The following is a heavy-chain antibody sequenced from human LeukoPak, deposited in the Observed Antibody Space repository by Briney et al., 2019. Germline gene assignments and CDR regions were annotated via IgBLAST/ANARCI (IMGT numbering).Heavy chain of an antibody. CDR1: GFTFSSYE. V-gene: IGHV3-48*03. CDR2: ISSSGSTI. J-gene: IGHJ6*03. CDR3: AKGPLGSGYYNYYYMDV. Sequence: GGSLRLSCAASGFTFSSYEMNWVRQAPGKGLEWVSYISSSGSTIYYADSVKGRFTISRDNAKNSLYLQMNSLRAEDTAVYYCAKGPLGSGYYNYYYMDVWGKGTTVTVSS. D-gene: IGHD2-15*01.